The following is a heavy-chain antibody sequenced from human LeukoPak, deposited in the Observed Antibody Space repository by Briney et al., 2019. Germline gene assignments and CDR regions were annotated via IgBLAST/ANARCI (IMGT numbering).Heavy chain of an antibody. CDR1: GFNFAACA. J-gene: IGHJ4*02. Sequence: GGSLRLSCAAPGFNFAACAMSWVRQAPGGGLEWVSAISGGGTNTYYADSVKGFFTISRDNSRNMMYLQMNNLRAEDTAIYYCAKDLTGYYRPFDNWGQGTLVTVSS. D-gene: IGHD3-9*01. V-gene: IGHV3-23*01. CDR2: ISGGGTNT. CDR3: AKDLTGYYRPFDN.